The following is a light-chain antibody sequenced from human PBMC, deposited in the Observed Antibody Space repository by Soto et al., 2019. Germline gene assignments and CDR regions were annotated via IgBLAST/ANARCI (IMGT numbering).Light chain of an antibody. CDR3: SSYTTRSTVV. CDR2: DVS. Sequence: QSALTQPASVSGSPGQSITISCTGSSSDVGGYKYVSWYQQHPGKAPKLMIYDVSNRPSGVSDRFSGSKSDNTASLTISGLQDEDEADYYCSSYTTRSTVVFGGGTKLTVL. V-gene: IGLV2-14*01. CDR1: SSDVGGYKY. J-gene: IGLJ2*01.